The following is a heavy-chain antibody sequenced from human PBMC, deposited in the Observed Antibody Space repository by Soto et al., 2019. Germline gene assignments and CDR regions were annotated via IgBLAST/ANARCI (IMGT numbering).Heavy chain of an antibody. V-gene: IGHV4-39*01. CDR2: SYSGGTT. Sequence: QLQVQESGPGQVKPSQTLSLTCTVSGGSITSHHYSWGWIRQPPGQGLEWIGSSYSGGTTYYNPSLRSRLTIFVDTAKNLMSLKLKSVTAADAAIYYCGSGPSTTWIDNWGLGTQVSVSS. CDR1: GGSITSHHYS. CDR3: GSGPSTTWIDN. D-gene: IGHD2-2*01. J-gene: IGHJ4*02.